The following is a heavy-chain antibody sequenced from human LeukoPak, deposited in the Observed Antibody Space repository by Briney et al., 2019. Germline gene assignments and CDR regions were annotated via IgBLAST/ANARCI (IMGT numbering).Heavy chain of an antibody. J-gene: IGHJ4*02. D-gene: IGHD6-19*01. CDR3: ARWDDSAWAFGN. CDR2: RSHSGTT. CDR1: GGSISSYS. V-gene: IGHV4-59*08. Sequence: SETLSLTCIVSGGSISSYSWNWIRQSPGKGLEWIGYRSHSGTTSYSSSLKSLVTISVDTSKNQLSLKLTSVTAADTAVYYCARWDDSAWAFGNWGPGTLVTVSS.